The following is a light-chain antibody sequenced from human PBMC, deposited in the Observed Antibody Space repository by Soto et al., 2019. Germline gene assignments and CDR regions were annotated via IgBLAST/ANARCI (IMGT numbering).Light chain of an antibody. CDR2: DAS. J-gene: IGKJ1*01. V-gene: IGKV3-20*01. CDR3: QQYGDSPVT. Sequence: EIVMTQSPGTLSLSPGERATLSCRASQSVTSYLAWYQQKPGQAPRLLISDASDRAPGIPDRFSGSGSGTDFTLTINRLVPEDFAVYYCQQYGDSPVTFGQGTKVDIK. CDR1: QSVTSY.